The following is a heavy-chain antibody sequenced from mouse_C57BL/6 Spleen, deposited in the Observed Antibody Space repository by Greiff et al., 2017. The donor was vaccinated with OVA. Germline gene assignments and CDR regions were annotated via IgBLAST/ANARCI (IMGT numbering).Heavy chain of an antibody. CDR3: AIYYGNYGGYYFDY. V-gene: IGHV1-50*01. CDR1: GYTFTSYW. Sequence: VQLQQPGAELVKPGASVKLSCKASGYTFTSYWMQWVKQRPGQGLEWIGEIDPSDSYTNYNQKFKGKATLTVDTSSSTAYMQLSSLTSEDSAVYYGAIYYGNYGGYYFDYWGQGTTLTVSS. CDR2: IDPSDSYT. J-gene: IGHJ2*01. D-gene: IGHD2-1*01.